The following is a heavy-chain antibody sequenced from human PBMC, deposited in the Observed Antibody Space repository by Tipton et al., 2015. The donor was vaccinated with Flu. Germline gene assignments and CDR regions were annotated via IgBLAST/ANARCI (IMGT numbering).Heavy chain of an antibody. CDR3: AKQVSSAAAVTYDY. CDR1: GFSFSSHW. Sequence: QLVQSGAEVKKPGESLKISCKGSGFSFSSHWIAWVRQTPEKGLEWMGIIYPGKSDARYSPSFQGQVTISADTSIDTAYLQWSSLQASDTALYYCAKQVSSAAAVTYDYWGQGTLVTVSS. CDR2: IYPGKSDA. V-gene: IGHV5-51*01. D-gene: IGHD6-25*01. J-gene: IGHJ4*02.